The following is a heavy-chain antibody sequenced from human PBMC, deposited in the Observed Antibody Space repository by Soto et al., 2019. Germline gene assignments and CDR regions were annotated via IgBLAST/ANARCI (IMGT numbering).Heavy chain of an antibody. CDR1: GGSISSSSW. D-gene: IGHD1-26*01. CDR3: ARGPPIVGNTTPLDS. Sequence: SETLSLTCAVSGGSISSSSWWSWVRQPPGKGLEWIGEIYHAGSTKYNPSLERRVTISVDTSNNQFALTLTSVTAADTAVYFCARGPPIVGNTTPLDSWGQGTLVTVSS. J-gene: IGHJ4*02. CDR2: IYHAGST. V-gene: IGHV4-4*02.